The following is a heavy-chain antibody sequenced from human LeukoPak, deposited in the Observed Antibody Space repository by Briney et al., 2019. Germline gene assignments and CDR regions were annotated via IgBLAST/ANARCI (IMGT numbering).Heavy chain of an antibody. Sequence: SETLSLTCTVSGGSISSYYWSWIRQPPGKGLEWIGYIYYSGSTNYNPSLKSRVTISVDTSKNQFSLKLSSVTAADTAVYYCARAVYDSSDYYHNWGQGTLVTVSS. CDR3: ARAVYDSSDYYHN. V-gene: IGHV4-59*01. D-gene: IGHD3-22*01. CDR2: IYYSGST. J-gene: IGHJ4*02. CDR1: GGSISSYY.